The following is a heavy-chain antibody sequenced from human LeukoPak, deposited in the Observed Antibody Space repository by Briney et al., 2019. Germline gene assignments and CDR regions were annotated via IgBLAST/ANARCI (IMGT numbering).Heavy chain of an antibody. D-gene: IGHD3-22*01. Sequence: PGGSLRLSCAASGFTFSSYGMHWVRQAPGKGLEGVAFIRYDGSNKYYADSVKGRFTISRDNSKNTLYLQMNSLRAEDTAVYYCAKDPTGYYYDSSGYYGGYWGQGTLVTVSS. CDR3: AKDPTGYYYDSSGYYGGY. J-gene: IGHJ4*02. CDR2: IRYDGSNK. V-gene: IGHV3-30*02. CDR1: GFTFSSYG.